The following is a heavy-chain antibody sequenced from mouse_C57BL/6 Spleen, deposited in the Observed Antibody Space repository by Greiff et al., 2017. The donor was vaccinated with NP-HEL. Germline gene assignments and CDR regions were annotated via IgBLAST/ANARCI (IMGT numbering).Heavy chain of an antibody. Sequence: VQLQQPGAELVMPGASVKLSCKASGYTFTSYWMHWVKQRPGQGLEWIGELDPSDSYTNYNQKFKGKSTLTVDKSSSTAYMQLSSLTSEDSAVYYCARRYYYGSSHYYAMDYWGQGTSVTVSS. CDR1: GYTFTSYW. CDR3: ARRYYYGSSHYYAMDY. J-gene: IGHJ4*01. CDR2: LDPSDSYT. V-gene: IGHV1-69*01. D-gene: IGHD1-1*01.